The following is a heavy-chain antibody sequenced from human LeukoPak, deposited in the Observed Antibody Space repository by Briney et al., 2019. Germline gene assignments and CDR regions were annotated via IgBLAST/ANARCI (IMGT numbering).Heavy chain of an antibody. Sequence: SETLSFTCTVSGGSISSYYWSWIRQPPGKGLEWIGYIYYSESTNYNPSLKSRVTISVDTSKNQFSLKLSSVTAADTAVYYCARLTGEQLVDYWGQGTLVTVSS. CDR2: IYYSEST. V-gene: IGHV4-59*08. CDR3: ARLTGEQLVDY. CDR1: GGSISSYY. D-gene: IGHD7-27*01. J-gene: IGHJ4*02.